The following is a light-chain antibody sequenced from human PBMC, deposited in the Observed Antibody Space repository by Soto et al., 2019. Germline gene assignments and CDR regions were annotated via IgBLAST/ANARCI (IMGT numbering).Light chain of an antibody. V-gene: IGKV3-11*01. CDR2: DAS. CDR3: QQRSNWPST. Sequence: EIVLTQSPATLSLSPGDSATLSCRASQSVGSYLAWYQQKPGQAPRLLIYDASNRATGIPARFSGSGSGTDFTLTITSLEPEDFAVYYCQQRSNWPSTFGGGTKVEIK. J-gene: IGKJ4*01. CDR1: QSVGSY.